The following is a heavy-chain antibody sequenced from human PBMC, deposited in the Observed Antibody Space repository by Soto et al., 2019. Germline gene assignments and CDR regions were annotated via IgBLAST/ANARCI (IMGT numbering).Heavy chain of an antibody. CDR1: GGSVSSGSYY. D-gene: IGHD3-16*01. Sequence: QLQLQESGPGLVKPSETLSLTCTVSGGSVSSGSYYWGWIRQPPGKALEWIATIYYSGSTYYNPSLKSRVTIFVDTSRNQFSLKLSSVTAADTAVYYCAISVWSYGGWFDPWGQGTLVTVSS. CDR2: IYYSGST. J-gene: IGHJ5*02. V-gene: IGHV4-39*01. CDR3: AISVWSYGGWFDP.